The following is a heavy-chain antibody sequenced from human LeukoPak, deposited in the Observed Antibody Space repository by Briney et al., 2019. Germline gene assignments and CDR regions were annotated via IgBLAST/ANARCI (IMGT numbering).Heavy chain of an antibody. CDR2: INHNGNVN. CDR3: ARDPYYSSSSPYFDY. V-gene: IGHV3-7*03. Sequence: GGSLRLSCAASGFTFSSYWMNWARQAPGKGLEWVASINHNGNVNYYADSVKGRFTISRDNAKKSLFLQMNSLRADDTALYYCARDPYYSSSSPYFDYWGQGVLVTVSS. D-gene: IGHD6-6*01. J-gene: IGHJ4*02. CDR1: GFTFSSYW.